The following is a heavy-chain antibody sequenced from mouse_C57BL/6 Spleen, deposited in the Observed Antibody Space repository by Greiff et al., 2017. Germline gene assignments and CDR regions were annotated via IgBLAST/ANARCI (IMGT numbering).Heavy chain of an antibody. CDR3: ARRYDYGVAVDY. V-gene: IGHV5-17*01. CDR1: GFTFSDYG. CDR2: ISSGSSNN. J-gene: IGHJ4*01. Sequence: EVMLVESGGGLVKPGGSLKLSCAASGFTFSDYGMHWVRQAPEKGLEWVAYISSGSSNNYYADTVKGRFTISRDNAKNTLFLQMTSLRSEDTAMYYCARRYDYGVAVDYWGQGTSVTVAS. D-gene: IGHD2-4*01.